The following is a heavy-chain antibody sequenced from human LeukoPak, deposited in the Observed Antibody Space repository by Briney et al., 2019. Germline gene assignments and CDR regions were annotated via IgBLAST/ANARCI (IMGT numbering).Heavy chain of an antibody. V-gene: IGHV1-24*01. CDR1: GYTLTELS. D-gene: IGHD3-22*01. CDR3: ATANYHDSSGSGHYYGMDV. Sequence: ASVKVSCKVSGYTLTELSMHWVRQAPGKGLEWMGGFDPEDGETIYAQKFQGRVTMTEDTSTDTAYMELSSLRSEDTAVYYCATANYHDSSGSGHYYGMDVWGQGTTVTVSS. J-gene: IGHJ6*02. CDR2: FDPEDGET.